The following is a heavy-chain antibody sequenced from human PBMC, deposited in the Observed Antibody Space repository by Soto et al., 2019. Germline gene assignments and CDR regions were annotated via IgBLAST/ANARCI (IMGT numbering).Heavy chain of an antibody. Sequence: GESLKISCKASGFIFTLYWIGWVRQMPGKGLEWMGIIYPGDSDTRYSPSFQGQVTISADKSISTASLQWSSLKASDTAVYYCARQSPTPGYYYFSYGMDVWGQGTTVTVSS. CDR1: GFIFTLYW. D-gene: IGHD4-17*01. CDR3: ARQSPTPGYYYFSYGMDV. V-gene: IGHV5-51*01. J-gene: IGHJ6*02. CDR2: IYPGDSDT.